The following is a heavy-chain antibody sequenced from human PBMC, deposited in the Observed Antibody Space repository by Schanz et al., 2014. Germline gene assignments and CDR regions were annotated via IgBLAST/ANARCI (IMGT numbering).Heavy chain of an antibody. CDR2: IYHSGNT. CDR3: ARGNNFDYGDAFFNYYYYYMDV. J-gene: IGHJ6*03. CDR1: GFTFSSYSM. V-gene: IGHV4-4*02. Sequence: VQLVESGGGLVKPGGSLRLSCAASGFTFSSYSMNWVRQAPGKGLEWIGEIYHSGNTNYNASLKSRVTISVDKSKNQFSLKLSSVTAADTAVYYCARGNNFDYGDAFFNYYYYYMDVWGKGTTVTVSS. D-gene: IGHD4-17*01.